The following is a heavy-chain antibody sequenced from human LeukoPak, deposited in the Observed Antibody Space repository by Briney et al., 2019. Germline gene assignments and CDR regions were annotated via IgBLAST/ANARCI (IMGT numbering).Heavy chain of an antibody. J-gene: IGHJ4*02. CDR3: ARGVTVVY. CDR1: GGSVSSGSYY. CDR2: INHSGST. D-gene: IGHD3-22*01. V-gene: IGHV4-61*01. Sequence: SETLSLTCTVSGGSVSSGSYYWSWIRQPPGKGLEWIGEINHSGSTNYNPSLKSRVTISVDTSKNRFSLKLSSVTAADTAVYYCARGVTVVYWGQGTLVTVSS.